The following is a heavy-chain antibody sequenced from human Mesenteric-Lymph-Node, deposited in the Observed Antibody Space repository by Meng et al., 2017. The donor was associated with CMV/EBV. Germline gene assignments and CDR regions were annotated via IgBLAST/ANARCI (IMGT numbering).Heavy chain of an antibody. V-gene: IGHV3-11*04. D-gene: IGHD1-7*01. CDR1: FSAHS. CDR3: ASPYPNIWNYGQGEFFQH. CDR2: ISISASTI. J-gene: IGHJ1*01. Sequence: FSAHSRIWTRRAPCKVLDGISFISISASTINYASSFKAPLTISSDNAMNSLYLQLNRLLDAVTAVYFCASPYPNIWNYGQGEFFQHWGQGTLVTVSS.